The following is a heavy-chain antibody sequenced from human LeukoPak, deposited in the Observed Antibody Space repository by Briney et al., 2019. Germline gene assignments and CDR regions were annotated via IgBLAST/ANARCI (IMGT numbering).Heavy chain of an antibody. V-gene: IGHV3-11*04. CDR2: ISSTGAYI. D-gene: IGHD6-13*01. J-gene: IGHJ4*02. CDR1: GGSFTKYQ. CDR3: ARGLAAAGTRGPY. Sequence: LSLTCAVYGGSFTKYQWSWIRQAPGKGLEWVSSISSTGAYIYYADSLKGRFTISRDNAKNSLYLQMNSLRADDTAVYYCARGLAAAGTRGPYWGQGTLVTVSS.